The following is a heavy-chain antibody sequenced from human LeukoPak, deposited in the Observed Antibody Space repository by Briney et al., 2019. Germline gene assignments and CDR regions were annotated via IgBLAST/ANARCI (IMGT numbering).Heavy chain of an antibody. CDR3: ARQASYCSGGSCYPTQPKDY. CDR1: GYSFTSYW. D-gene: IGHD2-15*01. J-gene: IGHJ4*02. Sequence: GESLKISCKGSGYSFTSYWIGWVRQMPGKGLEWMGIIYPGDSDTRYSPSFQGQVTISADKSISTADLQWSSLKASDTAMYYCARQASYCSGGSCYPTQPKDYWGQGTLVTVSS. CDR2: IYPGDSDT. V-gene: IGHV5-51*01.